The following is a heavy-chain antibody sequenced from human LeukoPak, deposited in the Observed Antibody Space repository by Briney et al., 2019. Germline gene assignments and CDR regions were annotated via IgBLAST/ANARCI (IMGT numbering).Heavy chain of an antibody. CDR3: AREVAGVTMVRGAWDY. D-gene: IGHD3-10*01. J-gene: IGHJ4*02. CDR2: INPNSGGT. V-gene: IGHV1-2*02. Sequence: ASVKVSCKASGYTFTGYYMHWVRQAPGQGLEWMGWINPNSGGTNYAQKFQGRVTMTRDTSISTAYMELSRLRPDDTAVYYCAREVAGVTMVRGAWDYWGQGTLVTVSS. CDR1: GYTFTGYY.